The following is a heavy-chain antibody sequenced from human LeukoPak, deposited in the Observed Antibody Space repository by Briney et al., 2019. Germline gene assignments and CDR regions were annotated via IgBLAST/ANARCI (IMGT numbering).Heavy chain of an antibody. CDR1: GFNFNTYT. J-gene: IGHJ4*02. CDR3: AKGLERGSRLDS. V-gene: IGHV3-23*01. D-gene: IGHD1-1*01. Sequence: GGSLRLSCDASGFNFNTYTMYWVRQAPGQGLEWVSGIRHSDGRTYYADSVRGRFLISSDIFKNTLYLQMNGLRADDTALYYCAKGLERGSRLDSWGQGTLVTVSS. CDR2: IRHSDGRT.